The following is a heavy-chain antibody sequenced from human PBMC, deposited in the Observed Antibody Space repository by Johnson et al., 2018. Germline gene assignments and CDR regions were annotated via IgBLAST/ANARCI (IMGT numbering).Heavy chain of an antibody. J-gene: IGHJ6*02. CDR3: ARVPPYSSSWSPPDSYYYGMDV. V-gene: IGHV3-11*01. CDR2: ISSSGSTI. CDR1: GFTFSDYY. Sequence: QVQLVQSGGGLVKPGGSLRLSCAASGFTFSDYYMSWIRQAPGKGLEWVSYISSSGSTIYYADSVKGRFTISRDNAKNSLYLQMNSLIAGDTAWYYCARVPPYSSSWSPPDSYYYGMDVWGQGTPVTGSS. D-gene: IGHD6-13*01.